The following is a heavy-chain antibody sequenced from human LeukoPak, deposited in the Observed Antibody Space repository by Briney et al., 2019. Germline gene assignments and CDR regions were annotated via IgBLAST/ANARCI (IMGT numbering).Heavy chain of an antibody. Sequence: GRSLRLSCAASGFTVSSNYMSWVRQAPGKGLEWVSVIYSGGSTFYADSVKGRFTISRDNSKNTLYLQMNSLRAEDTAVYYCARGSAAAGLDPWGQGTLVTVSS. D-gene: IGHD6-13*01. CDR3: ARGSAAAGLDP. CDR1: GFTVSSNY. V-gene: IGHV3-53*01. CDR2: IYSGGST. J-gene: IGHJ5*02.